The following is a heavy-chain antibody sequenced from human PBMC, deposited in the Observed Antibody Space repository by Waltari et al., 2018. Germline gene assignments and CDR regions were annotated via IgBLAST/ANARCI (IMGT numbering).Heavy chain of an antibody. CDR3: ARGSATTVTTRGPTDY. J-gene: IGHJ4*02. V-gene: IGHV3-21*01. CDR2: ISGPSHYI. Sequence: EVQVVESGGGLVKPGGSLRLSCTASGFTFSSYSMYWVRQAPGKGLEWVASISGPSHYIYYADSVRGRFTISRDNPKNSLYLQMNSLRAEDTAVYYCARGSATTVTTRGPTDYWGQGTLVTVSS. D-gene: IGHD4-17*01. CDR1: GFTFSSYS.